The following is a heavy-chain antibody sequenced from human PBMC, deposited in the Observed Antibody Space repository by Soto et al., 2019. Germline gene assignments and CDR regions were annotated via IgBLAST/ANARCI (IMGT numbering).Heavy chain of an antibody. V-gene: IGHV3-30*18. CDR1: GFTFSSYG. D-gene: IGHD1-26*01. J-gene: IGHJ4*02. CDR2: ISYDGSLK. CDR3: AKEIKPVSSPWDFDY. Sequence: QVHLLESGGGVVQPGRSLRLSCTASGFTFSSYGMSWVRQAPGKGLEWMTIISYDGSLKYYADSVKGRFPVSRDNSKNTLYLQMNSLRADDPAVYYCAKEIKPVSSPWDFDYWGQGNLVNVSS.